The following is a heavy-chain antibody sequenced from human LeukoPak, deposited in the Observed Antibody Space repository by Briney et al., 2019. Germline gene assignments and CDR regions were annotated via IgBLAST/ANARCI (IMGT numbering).Heavy chain of an antibody. D-gene: IGHD3-3*01. J-gene: IGHJ4*02. Sequence: GGSLRLSCAASGFTFSSYSMNWVRQAPGKGLEWVANIKQDGSEKYYVDSVKGRFTISRDNAKNSLYLQMNSLRAEDTAVYYCARLSDEAFYDFWSGYRDYWGQGTLVTVSS. CDR3: ARLSDEAFYDFWSGYRDY. V-gene: IGHV3-7*01. CDR1: GFTFSSYS. CDR2: IKQDGSEK.